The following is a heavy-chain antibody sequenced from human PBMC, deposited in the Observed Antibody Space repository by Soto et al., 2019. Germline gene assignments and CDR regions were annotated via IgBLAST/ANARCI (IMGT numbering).Heavy chain of an antibody. CDR1: GYTFTSYV. V-gene: IGHV1-18*01. CDR2: ISAFNGQT. CDR3: ARGGDYYYGLDV. D-gene: IGHD3-16*01. J-gene: IGHJ6*02. Sequence: ASVKVSCKASGYTFTSYVVSWVLQAPGQGLEWMGWISAFNGQTNYIQKVQGRVTLTTEASTSTAYMELRSLRSDDTAVYYCARGGDYYYGLDVWGQGTTVTVSS.